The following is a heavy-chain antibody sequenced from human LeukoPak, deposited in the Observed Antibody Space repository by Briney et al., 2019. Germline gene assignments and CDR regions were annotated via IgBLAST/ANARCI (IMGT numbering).Heavy chain of an antibody. Sequence: GGSLRLSCAASGNYWMHWVRQAPGKGLVWVSHINSDGSWTSYADSVKGRFTISRDNAKNSLYLQMNSLRAEDTAVYYCARTLRYCSSTSCYALPYYYYYYGMDVWGQGTTVTVSS. CDR1: GNYW. J-gene: IGHJ6*02. CDR3: ARTLRYCSSTSCYALPYYYYYYGMDV. D-gene: IGHD2-2*01. V-gene: IGHV3-74*01. CDR2: INSDGSWT.